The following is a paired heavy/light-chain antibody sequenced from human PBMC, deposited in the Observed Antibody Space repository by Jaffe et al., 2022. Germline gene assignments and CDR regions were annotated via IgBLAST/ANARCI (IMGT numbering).Light chain of an antibody. CDR1: SSDIGAGYD. CDR3: QSYDSSLSGVV. Sequence: QSVLTQPPSVSGAPGQRVTISCTGSSSDIGAGYDVHWYQQLPGTAPKLLLYGNTNRPSGVPDRFSGSKSGTSASLAITGLQAEDEADYYCQSYDSSLSGVVFGGGTKLTVL. J-gene: IGLJ2*01. V-gene: IGLV1-40*01. CDR2: GNT.
Heavy chain of an antibody. V-gene: IGHV4-61*02. CDR2: VYTSGST. CDR1: GGSIGSGNYY. CDR3: ARGYSYRGAPFDY. Sequence: QVQLQESGPGLVKPSQTLSLTCTVSGGSIGSGNYYWAWIRQPAGKGLEWIGRVYTSGSTNYNPSLKSRVTISVDTSKNQFSLQLSSVTAADTAVYYCARGYSYRGAPFDYWGQGTLVTVSS. J-gene: IGHJ4*02. D-gene: IGHD5-18*01.